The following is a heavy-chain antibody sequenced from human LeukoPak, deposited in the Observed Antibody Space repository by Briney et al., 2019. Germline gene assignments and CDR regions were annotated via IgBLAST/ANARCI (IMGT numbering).Heavy chain of an antibody. CDR1: GYTFTSYG. D-gene: IGHD2-21*02. V-gene: IGHV1-18*01. Sequence: ASVKVSCKASGYTFTSYGISWVRQAPGQGLEWVGWISAYNGNTNYAQKLQGRVTMTTDTSTSTAYMELRSLRSDDTAVYYCAKNIMPHIGHCGGDCPPPPPLRYWGQGTLVTVSS. J-gene: IGHJ4*02. CDR3: AKNIMPHIGHCGGDCPPPPPLRY. CDR2: ISAYNGNT.